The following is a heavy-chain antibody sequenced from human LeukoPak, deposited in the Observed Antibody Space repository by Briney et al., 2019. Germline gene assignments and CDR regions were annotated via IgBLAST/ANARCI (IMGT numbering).Heavy chain of an antibody. J-gene: IGHJ6*02. CDR3: ARDLLWFGELXYYYYGMDV. V-gene: IGHV1-2*02. CDR2: INPNSGGT. Sequence: ASVKVSCKASGYTFTGYYMHWVRQAPGQGLEWMGWINPNSGGTNYAQKFQGRVTMTRDTSISTAYMELSRLRSDDTAVYYCARDLLWFGELXYYYYGMDVWGQGTTVTVSS. D-gene: IGHD3-10*01. CDR1: GYTFTGYY.